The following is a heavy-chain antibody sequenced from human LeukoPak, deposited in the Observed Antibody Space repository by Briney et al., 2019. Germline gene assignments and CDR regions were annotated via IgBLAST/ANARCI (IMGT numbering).Heavy chain of an antibody. J-gene: IGHJ2*01. D-gene: IGHD4-17*01. CDR3: ARETPDYGDFSFDL. CDR2: IYTSGTT. V-gene: IGHV4-4*07. CDR1: GGSISSYY. Sequence: SETLSLTCTVSGGSISSYYWSWIQQPAGKGLEWIGRIYTSGTTNYNPSLKSRVTMSVDTSQNQFFLKLSSVTAADTAVYYCARETPDYGDFSFDLWGRGTLVTVSS.